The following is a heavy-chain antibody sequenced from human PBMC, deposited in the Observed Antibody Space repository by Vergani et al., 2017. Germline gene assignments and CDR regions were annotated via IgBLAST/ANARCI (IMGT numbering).Heavy chain of an antibody. CDR3: ARDRGYDSSGYYYYGMDV. D-gene: IGHD3-22*01. V-gene: IGHV4-39*02. Sequence: QLQLQESGPGLVKPSETLSLTCTVSGGSISSSSYYWGWIRQPPGKGLEWIGSIYYSGSTYYNPSLKSRVTISVDTSKNQFSLKLSSVTAADTAVYYCARDRGYDSSGYYYYGMDVWGQGTTVTVSS. CDR1: GGSISSSSYY. J-gene: IGHJ6*02. CDR2: IYYSGST.